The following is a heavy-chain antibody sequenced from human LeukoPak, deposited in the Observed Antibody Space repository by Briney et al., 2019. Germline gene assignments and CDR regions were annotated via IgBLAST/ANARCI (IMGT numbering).Heavy chain of an antibody. CDR3: ARGGDFRFAY. J-gene: IGHJ4*02. CDR1: GDTFTDYN. CDR2: IKPNSGAT. V-gene: IGHV1-2*02. Sequence: ASVKVSCKASGDTFTDYNIHWVRQAPGKGLDYLGWIKPNSGATNYVQKFQGRVTMARDTSINTAYMELSGLTSDDTAVYYCARGGDFRFAYWGQGTLVTVSS. D-gene: IGHD2-21*02.